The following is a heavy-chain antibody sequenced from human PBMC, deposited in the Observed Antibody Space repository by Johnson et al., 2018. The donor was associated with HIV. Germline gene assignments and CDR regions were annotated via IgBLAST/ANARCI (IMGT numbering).Heavy chain of an antibody. CDR3: ARVMGLGGYSLAFDI. CDR2: IKQDASEK. V-gene: IGHV3-7*01. D-gene: IGHD3-22*01. Sequence: VQLVESGGGLVQPGGSLRLSCAASGFTFSSYWMSWVRQAPGKGLECVANIKQDASEKYYVDSLKGRFTISRDNANNSLYLQMNSLRAEDTAVYYCARVMGLGGYSLAFDIWGQGTMVTVSS. CDR1: GFTFSSYW. J-gene: IGHJ3*02.